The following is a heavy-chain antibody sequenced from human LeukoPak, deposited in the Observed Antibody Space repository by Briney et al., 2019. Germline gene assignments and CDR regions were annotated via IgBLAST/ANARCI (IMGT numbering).Heavy chain of an antibody. V-gene: IGHV4-39*02. J-gene: IGHJ4*02. D-gene: IGHD5-24*01. CDR2: IYYSGST. CDR1: GGSISSSSYY. Sequence: SETLSLTCTVSGGSISSSSYYWGWIRQPPGKGLEWIGSIYYSGSTYYNPSLKSRVTISVDTSKNQFSLKLSSVTAADTAVYYCARDGPIKWGQGTLVTVSS. CDR3: ARDGPIK.